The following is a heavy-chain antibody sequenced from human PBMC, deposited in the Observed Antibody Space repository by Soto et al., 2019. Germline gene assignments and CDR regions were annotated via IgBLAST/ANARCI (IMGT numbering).Heavy chain of an antibody. D-gene: IGHD6-19*01. J-gene: IGHJ6*02. CDR3: ARDPGIAVAGPRAYYYYGMDV. CDR1: GYTFTSYG. Sequence: QVQLVQSGAEVKKPGASVKVSCKASGYTFTSYGISWVRQAPGQGLEWMGWISAYNGNTNYAQKIQGRVTMTTDTSTSTAYMELRSLRSDDTAVYYCARDPGIAVAGPRAYYYYGMDVWGQGTTVTVSS. V-gene: IGHV1-18*04. CDR2: ISAYNGNT.